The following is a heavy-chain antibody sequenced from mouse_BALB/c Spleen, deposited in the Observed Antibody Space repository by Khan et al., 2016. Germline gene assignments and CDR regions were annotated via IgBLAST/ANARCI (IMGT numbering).Heavy chain of an antibody. Sequence: EVQLQESGPGLVKPSQSLSLTCSVTGYSITSGYYWNWIRQFPGNKLEWMGYISYDGSNNYNPSLKNRFSIIRDTSKNQFFLQLKSVTTEDTATYYCARNYAYFDVWGAGTTVTVSS. J-gene: IGHJ1*01. D-gene: IGHD2-1*01. CDR1: GYSITSGYY. CDR2: ISYDGSN. CDR3: ARNYAYFDV. V-gene: IGHV3-6*01.